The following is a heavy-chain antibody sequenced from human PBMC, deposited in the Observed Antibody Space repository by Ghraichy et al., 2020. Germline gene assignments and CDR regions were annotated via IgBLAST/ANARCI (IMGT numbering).Heavy chain of an antibody. CDR2: IYWDDDK. CDR3: AHQDYTSGAPMDWFDP. D-gene: IGHD4-11*01. V-gene: IGHV2-5*02. J-gene: IGHJ5*02. CDR1: GFSLSKSGVG. Sequence: SGPTLVKPTQTLTLTCTVSGFSLSKSGVGVAWIRQPPGKALEWLALIYWDDDKRYSPSLTSRLTVTKDTSKNQVVLTMTNMDPVDTATYFCAHQDYTSGAPMDWFDPWGPGTLVIVSS.